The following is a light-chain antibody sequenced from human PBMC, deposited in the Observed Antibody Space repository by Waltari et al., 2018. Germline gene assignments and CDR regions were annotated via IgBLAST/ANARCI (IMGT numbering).Light chain of an antibody. CDR1: QSVSSSY. CDR2: DAS. Sequence: IVLTQSPATLSLSPGDRATLSCRASQSVSSSYLAWYQQKPGQAPGLVIYDASSRATGIPDRFSGGGSGTDFTLTISRLEPEDFAVYYCQHYSSSSWTFGQGTKVEIK. CDR3: QHYSSSSWT. V-gene: IGKV3-20*01. J-gene: IGKJ1*01.